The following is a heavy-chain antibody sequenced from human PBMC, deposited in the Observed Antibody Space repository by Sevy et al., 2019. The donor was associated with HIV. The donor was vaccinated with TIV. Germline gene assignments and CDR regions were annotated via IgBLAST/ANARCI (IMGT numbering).Heavy chain of an antibody. D-gene: IGHD5-12*01. CDR1: GGSISSGDYY. Sequence: SETLSLTCTVSGGSISSGDYYWSWIRQPPGKGLEWIGYIYYSGSTYYNPSLKSRVTISVDTSKNQFSLKLSSVTAADTAVYDCAGERKMATIVYWGQGTLVTVSS. V-gene: IGHV4-30-4*01. CDR3: AGERKMATIVY. CDR2: IYYSGST. J-gene: IGHJ4*02.